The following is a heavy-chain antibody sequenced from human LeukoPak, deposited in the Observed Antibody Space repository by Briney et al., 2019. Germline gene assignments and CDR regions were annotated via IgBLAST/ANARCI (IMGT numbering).Heavy chain of an antibody. CDR2: ISGSGGST. D-gene: IGHD3-22*01. CDR1: GFTFSSYA. V-gene: IGHV3-23*01. Sequence: GGSLRLSCAASGFTFSSYAMSWVRQAPGKGLEWVSAISGSGGSTYYADSVKGRFTISRDNSKNTLYLQMNSLRAEDAAVYYCAKNGITMIVVVINPYYFDYWGQGTPVTVSS. CDR3: AKNGITMIVVVINPYYFDY. J-gene: IGHJ4*02.